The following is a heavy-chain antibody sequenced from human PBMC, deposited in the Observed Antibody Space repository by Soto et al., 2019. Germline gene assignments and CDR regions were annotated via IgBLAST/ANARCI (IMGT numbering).Heavy chain of an antibody. J-gene: IGHJ4*02. CDR2: INHSGST. CDR3: ARGPPILRMIVVVPNLDY. Sequence: QVQLQQWGAGLLKPSETLSLTCAVYGGSFSGYYWSWIRQPPGKGLEWIGEINHSGSTNYNPSLKSRVTISVDTSKNQFSLKLSSVTAADTAVYYCARGPPILRMIVVVPNLDYWGQGTLVTVSS. V-gene: IGHV4-34*01. CDR1: GGSFSGYY. D-gene: IGHD3-22*01.